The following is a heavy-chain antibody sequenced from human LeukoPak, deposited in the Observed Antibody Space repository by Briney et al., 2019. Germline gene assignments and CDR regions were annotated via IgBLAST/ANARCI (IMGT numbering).Heavy chain of an antibody. D-gene: IGHD2-2*01. CDR1: GYTFTGYY. CDR2: MNPNSGNT. V-gene: IGHV1-8*03. CDR3: ARGHILVVPAAGFDAFDI. Sequence: ASVKVSCKASGYTFTGYYMHWVRQAPGQGLEWMGWMNPNSGNTGYAQKFQGRVTITRNTSISTAYMELSSLRSEDTAVYYCARGHILVVPAAGFDAFDIWGQGTMVTVSS. J-gene: IGHJ3*02.